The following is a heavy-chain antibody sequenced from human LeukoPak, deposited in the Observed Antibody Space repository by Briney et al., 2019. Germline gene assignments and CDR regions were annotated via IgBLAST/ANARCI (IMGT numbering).Heavy chain of an antibody. D-gene: IGHD3-3*01. CDR3: ARADYDFWSGYGDAFDI. V-gene: IGHV4-61*02. Sequence: PSQTLSLTCTVSGGSISSGSYYWSWIRQPAGKGLEWIGRMYINGSTNYNPSLKSRVSISVGTSKNQFSLKLSSVTAADTAVYYCARADYDFWSGYGDAFDIWGQGTMVTVSS. CDR1: GGSISSGSYY. J-gene: IGHJ3*02. CDR2: MYINGST.